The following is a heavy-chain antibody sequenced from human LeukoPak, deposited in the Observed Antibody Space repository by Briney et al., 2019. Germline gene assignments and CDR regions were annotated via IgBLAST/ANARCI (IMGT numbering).Heavy chain of an antibody. D-gene: IGHD3-22*01. J-gene: IGHJ4*02. CDR2: LNPHSGGA. Sequence: GASVKVSCQAPGYTFTAYYIYWVRQAPGQGLESMGWLNPHSGGATYAQKFQGRVTMTRDTSTNTAYMELTRLKVDDTAVYFCARSYYGESESSAGTNYWGQGTLVTVSS. V-gene: IGHV1-2*02. CDR1: GYTFTAYY. CDR3: ARSYYGESESSAGTNY.